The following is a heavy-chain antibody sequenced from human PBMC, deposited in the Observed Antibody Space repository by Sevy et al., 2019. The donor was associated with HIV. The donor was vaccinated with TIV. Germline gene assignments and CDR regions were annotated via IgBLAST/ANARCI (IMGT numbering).Heavy chain of an antibody. CDR2: IRYDGSNK. Sequence: GESLKISCAASGFTFSSYGMHWVRQAPGKGLEWVAFIRYDGSNKYYADSVKGRFTISRDNSKNTLYLQMNSLRAEDTAVYYCAKDCSSSLVGYYGMDVWGQGTTVTVSS. CDR1: GFTFSSYG. J-gene: IGHJ6*02. D-gene: IGHD6-6*01. V-gene: IGHV3-30*02. CDR3: AKDCSSSLVGYYGMDV.